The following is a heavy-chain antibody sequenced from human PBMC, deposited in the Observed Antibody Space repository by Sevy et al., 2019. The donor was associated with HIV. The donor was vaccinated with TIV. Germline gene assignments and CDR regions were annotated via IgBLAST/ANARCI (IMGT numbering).Heavy chain of an antibody. Sequence: GESLKISCKGSGYKFTSYWIAWVRQMPGKGLEWMGIIYPDDSEIRYSPSLQGQVTISVDKSLSTAYLQWTNLKASDTAMYFCARRGYDSSGYPQYYFDYWGQGTLVTVSS. D-gene: IGHD3-22*01. CDR1: GYKFTSYW. CDR3: ARRGYDSSGYPQYYFDY. CDR2: IYPDDSEI. V-gene: IGHV5-51*01. J-gene: IGHJ4*02.